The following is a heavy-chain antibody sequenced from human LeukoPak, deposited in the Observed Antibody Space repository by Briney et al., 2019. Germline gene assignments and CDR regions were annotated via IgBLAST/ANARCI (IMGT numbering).Heavy chain of an antibody. V-gene: IGHV3-53*01. Sequence: GGSLRLSCAASGFIVYGNYMCWVRQAPGKGLEWVATVYSGGSTFYADPVEGRFTISRDTSKNTLDLQMHSLRAEDTAVYYCVRDTYFHDSSGHLSDYWGQGTLVTVSS. J-gene: IGHJ4*02. CDR2: VYSGGST. CDR1: GFIVYGNY. CDR3: VRDTYFHDSSGHLSDY. D-gene: IGHD3-22*01.